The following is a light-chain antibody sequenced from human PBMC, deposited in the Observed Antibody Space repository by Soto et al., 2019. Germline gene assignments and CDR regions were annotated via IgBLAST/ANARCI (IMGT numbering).Light chain of an antibody. CDR3: QQYSTYPYT. V-gene: IGKV1-5*01. CDR2: DAS. Sequence: TQSPSTLSASVGDRVTITCRASQNVETRLAWYQQKPGKAPDLVIYDASNLEAGGPSRFSGSGSGTEFSLSISSLQSDDSATYFCQQYSTYPYTFGQGTK. CDR1: QNVETR. J-gene: IGKJ2*01.